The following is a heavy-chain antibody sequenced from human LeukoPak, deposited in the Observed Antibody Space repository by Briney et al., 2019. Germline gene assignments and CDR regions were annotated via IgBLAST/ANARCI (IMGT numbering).Heavy chain of an antibody. CDR3: AINDGSGSYFKSDF. CDR2: INQSGST. D-gene: IGHD3-10*01. V-gene: IGHV4-34*01. Sequence: SETLSLTCAAYGGSFSGYYWSWVRQPPGKGLEWIGEINQSGSTNYNPSLKSRVTISIDTSKNQFSLKMTSVTAADTAMYYCAINDGSGSYFKSDFWGQGTLVTVSS. J-gene: IGHJ4*02. CDR1: GGSFSGYY.